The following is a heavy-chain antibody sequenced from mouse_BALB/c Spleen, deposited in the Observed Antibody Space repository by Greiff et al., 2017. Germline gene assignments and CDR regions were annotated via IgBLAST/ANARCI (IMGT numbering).Heavy chain of an antibody. CDR1: GFTFSSYG. J-gene: IGHJ3*01. CDR3: ARVGYEVFAY. Sequence: VQLQQSGGGLVQPGGSLKLSCAASGFTFSSYGMSWVRQTPDKRLELVATINSNGGSTYYPDSVKGRFTISRDNAKNTLYLQMSSLKSEDTAMYYCARVGYEVFAYWGQGTLVTVSA. CDR2: INSNGGST. V-gene: IGHV5-6-3*01. D-gene: IGHD2-2*01.